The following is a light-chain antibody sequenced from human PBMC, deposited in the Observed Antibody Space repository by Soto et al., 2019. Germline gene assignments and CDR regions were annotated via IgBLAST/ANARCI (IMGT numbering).Light chain of an antibody. CDR1: GGSIANNY. CDR3: HSYDSSAHWV. CDR2: QDN. V-gene: IGLV6-57*04. J-gene: IGLJ3*02. Sequence: NFMLTQPHSVSESPGKTVTISCTRSGGSIANNYVQWYQQRPGSAPTPVIFQDNERPSGVPDRFSGSIDSSSNSASLTISGLRTEDEADYYCHSYDSSAHWVFGGGTNLTVL.